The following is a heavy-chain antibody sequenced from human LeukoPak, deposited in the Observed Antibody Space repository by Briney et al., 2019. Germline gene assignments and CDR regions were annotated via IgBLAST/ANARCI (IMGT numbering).Heavy chain of an antibody. CDR3: AREGALGYGHYTYDY. Sequence: GGSLRLSCEASGFTFSDYWMHWVRQAPGKGLVWVSRINSDGRNIRYADSVKGRFTISRDNAKNTLYLQMNSLTPEDTAVYYCAREGALGYGHYTYDYWGQGTLVTVSS. V-gene: IGHV3-74*01. J-gene: IGHJ4*02. CDR1: GFTFSDYW. CDR2: INSDGRNI. D-gene: IGHD4-17*01.